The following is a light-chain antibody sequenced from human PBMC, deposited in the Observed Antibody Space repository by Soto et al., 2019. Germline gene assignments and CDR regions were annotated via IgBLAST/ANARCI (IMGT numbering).Light chain of an antibody. CDR3: QQYFEWPPMT. CDR1: QSVGSY. V-gene: IGKV3-15*01. Sequence: EIVLTQSPATLSLSSGERATFSCRASQSVGSYLAWYQQKPGQPPRLLISGASTRAAGISDRFRGSGSGTEFTLTISSLRSEDSGIYYCQQYFEWPPMTFGQGTKVEI. J-gene: IGKJ1*01. CDR2: GAS.